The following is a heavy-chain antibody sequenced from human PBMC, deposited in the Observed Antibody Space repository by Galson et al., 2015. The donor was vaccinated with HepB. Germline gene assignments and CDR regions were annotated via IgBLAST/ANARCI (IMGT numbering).Heavy chain of an antibody. CDR1: GFTFNYFA. Sequence: SLRLSCAASGFTFNYFAMHWVRQAPGKGLEWVAVISHDGSNKYYADSVKGRFTISRDNSENTLYLQMTSLTAEDTGVYYCAKGEVVVTIDAYWGQGTLVTVSS. J-gene: IGHJ4*02. CDR2: ISHDGSNK. CDR3: AKGEVVVTIDAY. V-gene: IGHV3-30-3*01. D-gene: IGHD5-12*01.